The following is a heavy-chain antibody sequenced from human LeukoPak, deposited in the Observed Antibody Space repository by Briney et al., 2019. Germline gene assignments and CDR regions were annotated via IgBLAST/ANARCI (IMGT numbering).Heavy chain of an antibody. V-gene: IGHV3-23*01. CDR1: GFTFSSYA. J-gene: IGHJ4*02. Sequence: GGSLRLSCAASGFTFSSYAMSWVRQAPGKGLEWVSAISGSGGSTYYADSVKGRFTISRDNAKNSLYLQMNSLRAEDTAVYYCASNLGYCSGGSCPDYWGQGTLVTVSS. CDR3: ASNLGYCSGGSCPDY. CDR2: ISGSGGST. D-gene: IGHD2-15*01.